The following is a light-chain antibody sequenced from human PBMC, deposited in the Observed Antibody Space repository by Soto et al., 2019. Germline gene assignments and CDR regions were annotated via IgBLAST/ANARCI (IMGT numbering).Light chain of an antibody. J-gene: IGKJ2*01. CDR1: QSISTY. CDR3: QQSHSLPYN. V-gene: IGKV1-39*01. Sequence: DIQMTQSPSSLSASVGDRVTITCRASQSISTYLNWYKQEPGKAPKLLIYAASTLQSGVPSRFSGSGSWTDFTLTISSLQPEDFATYYCQQSHSLPYNFDQGTKLEIK. CDR2: AAS.